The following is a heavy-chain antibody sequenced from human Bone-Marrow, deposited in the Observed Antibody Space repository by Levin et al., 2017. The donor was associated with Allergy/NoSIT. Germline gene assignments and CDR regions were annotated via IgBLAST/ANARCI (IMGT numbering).Heavy chain of an antibody. CDR3: ARGSYGRDY. V-gene: IGHV3-30*04. CDR2: ISYDGSNK. CDR1: GFTFSSYA. Sequence: GGSLRLSCAASGFTFSSYAMHWVRQAPGKGLEWVAVISYDGSNKYYADSVKGRFTISRDNSKNTLYLQMNSLRAEDTAVYYCARGSYGRDYWGQGTLVTVSS. J-gene: IGHJ4*02. D-gene: IGHD3-10*01.